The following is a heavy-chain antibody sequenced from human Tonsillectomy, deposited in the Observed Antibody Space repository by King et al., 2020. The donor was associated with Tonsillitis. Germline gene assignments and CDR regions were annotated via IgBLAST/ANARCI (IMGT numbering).Heavy chain of an antibody. CDR2: IKTKTEGETI. V-gene: IGHV3-15*01. D-gene: IGHD3-22*01. Sequence: VQLVESGGGFVEPGGSLRLSCAASGFTFSGAWMTWVRQTPGTGLEWVGRIKTKTEGETIHYGTPAKGRFTISRDDSKNTLYLQMNSLRAEDTAVYYCARGLSYSGYYMWWVFDHWGQGTLVTVSS. J-gene: IGHJ4*02. CDR1: GFTFSGAW. CDR3: ARGLSYSGYYMWWVFDH.